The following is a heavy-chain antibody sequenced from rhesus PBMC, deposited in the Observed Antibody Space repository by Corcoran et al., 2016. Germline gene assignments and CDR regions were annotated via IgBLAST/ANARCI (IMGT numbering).Heavy chain of an antibody. D-gene: IGHD6-37*01. V-gene: IGHV4-173*01. CDR2: SSGSGGST. Sequence: QLQLQESGPGLVKHSETLSLTCAVSGGSLSRNSWNWIPPPPGKGLEWIGRSSGSGGSTDYNPSLKSRVTISTDTSKKEFSLKLTSVTAADTAVYYCATIAVAGMGFDYWGQGALVTVSS. J-gene: IGHJ4*01. CDR3: ATIAVAGMGFDY. CDR1: GGSLSRNS.